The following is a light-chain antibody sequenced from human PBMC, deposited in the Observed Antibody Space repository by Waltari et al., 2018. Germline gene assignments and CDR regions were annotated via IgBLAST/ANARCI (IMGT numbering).Light chain of an antibody. CDR3: CSYAGSSTFVV. V-gene: IGLV2-23*02. CDR1: SSDFGGYNY. Sequence: QSALTQPASVSGSPGPSITISCTRTSSDFGGYNYVSWYQQHPGKAPKLMIYDVSKRPSGVSNRFSGSKSGNTASLTISGLQAEDEADYYCCSYAGSSTFVVFGGGTKLTVL. J-gene: IGLJ2*01. CDR2: DVS.